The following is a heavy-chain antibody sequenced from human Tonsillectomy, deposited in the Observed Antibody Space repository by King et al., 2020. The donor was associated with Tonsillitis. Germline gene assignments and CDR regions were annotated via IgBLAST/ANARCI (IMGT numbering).Heavy chain of an antibody. CDR1: GYTFTSYW. D-gene: IGHD6-19*01. CDR3: ARQEGSGWYIY. Sequence: QLVQSGAEVKKPGESLKISFKGSGYTFTSYWVAWVRQMPGKGLEWMGIVYPGDSDSSYSPSFHGQVTISAAESISTAYLQWSGLKASDTAMYYCARQEGSGWYIYWGQGTLVTVSS. V-gene: IGHV5-51*01. J-gene: IGHJ4*02. CDR2: VYPGDSDS.